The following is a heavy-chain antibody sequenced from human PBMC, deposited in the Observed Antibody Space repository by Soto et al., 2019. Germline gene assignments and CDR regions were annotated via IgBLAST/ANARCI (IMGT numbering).Heavy chain of an antibody. V-gene: IGHV4-61*01. J-gene: IGHJ4*02. D-gene: IGHD5-18*01. CDR2: IYYSGST. CDR3: ARVGRRTAMVRPFDY. CDR1: GGSVSSGSYY. Sequence: TSETLSLTCTVSGGSVSSGSYYWSWIRQPPGKGLEWIGYIYYSGSTNYNPSLKSRVTISVDTSKNQFSLKLSSVTAADTAVYYCARVGRRTAMVRPFDYWGQGTLVTVSS.